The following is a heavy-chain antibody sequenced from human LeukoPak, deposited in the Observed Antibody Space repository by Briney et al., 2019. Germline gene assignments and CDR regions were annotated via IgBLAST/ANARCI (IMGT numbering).Heavy chain of an antibody. CDR2: IIDDGSDK. CDR1: AINFSDYG. D-gene: IGHD6-13*01. J-gene: IGHJ4*02. V-gene: IGHV3-30*18. Sequence: GGSLRLSCAGAAINFSDYGMDLVRQAPGKGLEWVAVIIDDGSDKYYTDSVKGRFSISRDNSKNTLYLQMNSLRPEDTAIYFCAKVGGRSWFYFDNWGQGTVVTVSS. CDR3: AKVGGRSWFYFDN.